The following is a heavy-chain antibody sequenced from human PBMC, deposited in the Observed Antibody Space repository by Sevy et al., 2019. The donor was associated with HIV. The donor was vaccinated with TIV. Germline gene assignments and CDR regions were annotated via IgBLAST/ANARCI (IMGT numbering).Heavy chain of an antibody. V-gene: IGHV4-38-2*01. Sequence: SETLSLSCAVSGYAISSAFYWAWIRQSPRKGLEWIASISQTEHTYYNPSLLSRVTMSVHTSKNQFSLRLTSVTAADTAGYYCARALLRGAYYFDFWGQGSLVTVSS. J-gene: IGHJ4*02. CDR1: GYAISSAFY. CDR2: ISQTEHT. D-gene: IGHD2-21*01. CDR3: ARALLRGAYYFDF.